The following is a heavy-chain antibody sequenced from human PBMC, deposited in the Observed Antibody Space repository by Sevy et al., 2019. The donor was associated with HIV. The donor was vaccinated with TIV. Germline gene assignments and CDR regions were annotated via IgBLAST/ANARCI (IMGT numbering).Heavy chain of an antibody. D-gene: IGHD6-19*01. V-gene: IGHV3-23*01. CDR3: AKDDEWLVHGYYFDS. J-gene: IGHJ4*02. CDR1: GFRFSSYA. CDR2: ISGSGGGT. Sequence: GGSLRLSCAASGFRFSSYAMSWVRQAPGKGLEWVSGISGSGGGTYYADSVKGRFTISRDNSKNTLYLQMNSLRAEDTAVYYCAKDDEWLVHGYYFDSWGQGTLVTVSS.